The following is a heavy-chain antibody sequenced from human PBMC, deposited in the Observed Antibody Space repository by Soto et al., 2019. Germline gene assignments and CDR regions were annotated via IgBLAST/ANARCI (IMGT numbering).Heavy chain of an antibody. CDR1: GYTFTGYY. CDR3: ALAIPQSITMVRGGYYYYGMDV. V-gene: IGHV1-2*04. Sequence: GASVKVSCKASGYTFTGYYMHWVRQAPGQGLDWMGWINPNSGGTNYAQKFQGWVTMTRDTSISTAYMELSRLRSDDTAVYYCALAIPQSITMVRGGYYYYGMDVWGQGTTVTVSS. CDR2: INPNSGGT. J-gene: IGHJ6*02. D-gene: IGHD3-10*01.